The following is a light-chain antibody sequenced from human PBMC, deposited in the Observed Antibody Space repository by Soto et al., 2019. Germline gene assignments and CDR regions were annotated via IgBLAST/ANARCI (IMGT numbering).Light chain of an antibody. V-gene: IGLV1-40*01. CDR3: QSYDTPVYV. Sequence: QSALTQPPSVSGAPGQRVTISCTGSSSNIGAGYDVHWYQQLPGAAPKLLIYGNSNRPSGVPDRFSGSRSGTSASLAITGLQPEDEADYYCQSYDTPVYVFGGGTKVTVL. CDR2: GNS. CDR1: SSNIGAGYD. J-gene: IGLJ1*01.